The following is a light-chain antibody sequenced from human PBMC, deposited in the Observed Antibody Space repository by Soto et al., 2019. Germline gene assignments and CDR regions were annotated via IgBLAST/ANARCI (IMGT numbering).Light chain of an antibody. CDR3: QLYGSSQIT. CDR1: QSVSSSY. CDR2: VAS. V-gene: IGKV3-20*01. J-gene: IGKJ5*01. Sequence: TQGTLSLSPGERATLSCRASQSVSSSYLTWYQQKPGQAPRLLIYVASSRATGIPDRFSGSGSGTDFTLTISRLEPEDFAVYYFQLYGSSQITFGQGTRLEI.